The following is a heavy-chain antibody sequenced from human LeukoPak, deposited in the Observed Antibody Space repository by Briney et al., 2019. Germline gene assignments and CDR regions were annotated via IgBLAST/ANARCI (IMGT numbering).Heavy chain of an antibody. V-gene: IGHV1-2*02. CDR2: INPNSGGT. Sequence: GASAKVSCKASGYTFTGYYMHWVRQAPGQGLEWMGWINPNSGGTNYAQKFQDRVTMTRDTSISTAHMELSRLRSDDTAVYYCARAISGSYYYWGQGTLVTVSS. D-gene: IGHD1-26*01. CDR3: ARAISGSYYY. CDR1: GYTFTGYY. J-gene: IGHJ4*02.